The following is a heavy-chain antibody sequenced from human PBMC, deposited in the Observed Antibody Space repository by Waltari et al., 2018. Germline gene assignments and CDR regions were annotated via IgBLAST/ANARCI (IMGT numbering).Heavy chain of an antibody. CDR1: GFTVSSNY. CDR2: IYSGGST. Sequence: EVQLVESGGGLIQPGGSLRLSCAASGFTVSSNYMSWVRQAPGKGLEWVSVIYSGGSTYYADSGKGLFTISRDNSKNTLYLQMNSLRAEDTAVYYCARARGSSWYYFDYWGQGTLVTVSS. CDR3: ARARGSSWYYFDY. D-gene: IGHD6-13*01. J-gene: IGHJ4*02. V-gene: IGHV3-53*01.